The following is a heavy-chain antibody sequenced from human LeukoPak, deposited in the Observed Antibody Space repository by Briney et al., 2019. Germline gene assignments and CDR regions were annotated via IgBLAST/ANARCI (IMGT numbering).Heavy chain of an antibody. CDR2: NSGSGGST. Sequence: GVSQGLFCGASVFTFRSYAMRWVRQASGKGLECVSANSGSGGSTYYADSVKGRFTNSRDNSKNTLYLKMNSLKAEDTAVYYCAKDLMITFVGVIGDFGYWGQGTMV. J-gene: IGHJ4*02. V-gene: IGHV3-23*01. D-gene: IGHD3-16*02. CDR3: AKDLMITFVGVIGDFGY. CDR1: VFTFRSYA.